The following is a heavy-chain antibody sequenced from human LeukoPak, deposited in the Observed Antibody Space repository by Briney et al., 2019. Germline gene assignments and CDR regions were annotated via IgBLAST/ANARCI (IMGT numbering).Heavy chain of an antibody. CDR1: GYTFTSYG. D-gene: IGHD6-19*01. V-gene: IGHV1-18*01. Sequence: ASVKVSCKASGYTFTSYGISWVRQAPGQGLEWMGWISAYNGNTNYAQKLQGRVTMTKDTSTSTAYMELRSLRSDDTAVYYCARVSPPPYAAVAEIYYYYGMDVWGQGTTVTVSS. J-gene: IGHJ6*02. CDR3: ARVSPPPYAAVAEIYYYYGMDV. CDR2: ISAYNGNT.